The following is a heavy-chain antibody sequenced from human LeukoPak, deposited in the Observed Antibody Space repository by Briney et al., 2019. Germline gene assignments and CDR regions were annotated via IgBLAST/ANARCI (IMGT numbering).Heavy chain of an antibody. J-gene: IGHJ4*02. V-gene: IGHV1-69*01. CDR2: IIPIFGTA. CDR3: ARADLTPYYYGSGSYSRTNYFDY. Sequence: SVKVSCKASGGTFSSYAISWVRQAPGQGLEWMGGIIPIFGTANYAQKFQGRVTITADESTSTAYMELSSLRSEDTAVYYCARADLTPYYYGSGSYSRTNYFDYWGQGTLATVSS. D-gene: IGHD3-10*01. CDR1: GGTFSSYA.